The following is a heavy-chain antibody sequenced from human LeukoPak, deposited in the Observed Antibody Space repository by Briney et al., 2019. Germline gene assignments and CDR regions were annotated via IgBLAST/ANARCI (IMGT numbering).Heavy chain of an antibody. CDR1: GFTFSSYA. Sequence: GGSLRLSCAASGFTFSSYAMSWVRQAPGKGLEWVSAISGSGGSTYYPDSVKGRFTISRDNSKNTLYLQVNSLRAEDTAVYYCAKDSYSSSSMLDYWGQGTLVTVSS. J-gene: IGHJ4*02. V-gene: IGHV3-23*01. CDR2: ISGSGGST. D-gene: IGHD6-6*01. CDR3: AKDSYSSSSMLDY.